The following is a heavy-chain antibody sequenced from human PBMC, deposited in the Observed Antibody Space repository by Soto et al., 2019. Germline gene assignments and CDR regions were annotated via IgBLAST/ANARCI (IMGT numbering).Heavy chain of an antibody. CDR3: ASSSIAYGMDV. CDR2: LSYLGTT. Sequence: SETLSLTCTVSNDSIRSGTYYWAWIRQPPGRGLEWIGSLSYLGTTDYNPSLKSRVTISKDASKNQFSLKLSSVTAADTAVYYCASSSIAYGMDVWGQGTTVTVSS. CDR1: NDSIRSGTYY. D-gene: IGHD2-21*01. J-gene: IGHJ6*02. V-gene: IGHV4-39*01.